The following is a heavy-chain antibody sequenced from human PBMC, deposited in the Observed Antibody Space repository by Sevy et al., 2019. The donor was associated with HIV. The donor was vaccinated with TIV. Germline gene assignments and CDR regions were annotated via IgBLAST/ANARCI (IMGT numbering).Heavy chain of an antibody. CDR2: ISSSSSTI. Sequence: GGSLRLSCAASGFTFSSYSMNWVRQAPGKGLEWVSYISSSSSTIYYADSVKGRFTSSRDNAKNSLYLQMNSLRDEDTAVYYCARDPDYDILTGPDYWGQGTLVTVSS. J-gene: IGHJ4*02. V-gene: IGHV3-48*02. CDR1: GFTFSSYS. CDR3: ARDPDYDILTGPDY. D-gene: IGHD3-9*01.